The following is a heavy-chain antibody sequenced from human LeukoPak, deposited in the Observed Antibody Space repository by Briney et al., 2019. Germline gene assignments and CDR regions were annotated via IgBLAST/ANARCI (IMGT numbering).Heavy chain of an antibody. CDR1: GGSVTNYY. CDR2: IYYSGST. V-gene: IGHV4-59*02. J-gene: IGHJ4*02. D-gene: IGHD6-19*01. Sequence: SETLSLTCTVSGGSVTNYYWSWIRQPPGKGLEWIGYIYYSGSTNYNPSLKSRVTISVDTSKNQFSLKLSSVTAADTAVYYCARVRGRWLVRGAFDYWGQGTLVTVSS. CDR3: ARVRGRWLVRGAFDY.